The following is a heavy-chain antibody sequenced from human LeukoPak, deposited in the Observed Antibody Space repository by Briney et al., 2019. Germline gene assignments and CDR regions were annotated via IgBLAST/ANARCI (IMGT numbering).Heavy chain of an antibody. V-gene: IGHV3-23*01. CDR1: GFTFSNFV. J-gene: IGHJ4*02. CDR2: ISGIGGST. Sequence: GGSLRLSCAASGFTFSNFVMSWARQAPGKGLEWVSGISGIGGSTYYADSVKGQFTISRDNSKSTLYLQMNSLRAEDTALYYCAKDRIAYCGGDCYRFDYWGQGTLVTVSS. D-gene: IGHD2-21*02. CDR3: AKDRIAYCGGDCYRFDY.